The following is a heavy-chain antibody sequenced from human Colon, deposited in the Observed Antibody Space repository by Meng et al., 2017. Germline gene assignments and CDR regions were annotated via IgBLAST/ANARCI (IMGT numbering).Heavy chain of an antibody. CDR1: GGSISSSSYY. Sequence: GSLRLSCTVSGGSISSSSYYWGWIRQPPGKGLEWIGSIYYSGSTYYNPSLKSRVTISVDTSKNQFSLKLSSVTAADTAVYYCARHQQWLDGWFDPWGQGTPVTVSS. D-gene: IGHD6-19*01. CDR2: IYYSGST. CDR3: ARHQQWLDGWFDP. J-gene: IGHJ5*02. V-gene: IGHV4-39*07.